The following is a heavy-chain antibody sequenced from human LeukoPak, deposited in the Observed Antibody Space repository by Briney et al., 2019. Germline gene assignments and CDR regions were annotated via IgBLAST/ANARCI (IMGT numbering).Heavy chain of an antibody. D-gene: IGHD2-2*01. CDR3: ASATTAATDY. V-gene: IGHV3-66*01. J-gene: IGHJ4*02. Sequence: QAGGSLRLSCAASGFTVSSNYMSWVRQAPGKGLEWVSVIYSGGSTYYADSVKGRFTISRDNSKNTLYLQMNSLRAEDTAVYYCASATTAATDYWGQGTLVTVSS. CDR2: IYSGGST. CDR1: GFTVSSNY.